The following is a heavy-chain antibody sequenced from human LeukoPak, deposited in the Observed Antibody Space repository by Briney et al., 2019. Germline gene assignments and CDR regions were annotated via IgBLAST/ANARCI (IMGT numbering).Heavy chain of an antibody. CDR2: IYYSGST. J-gene: IGHJ3*02. D-gene: IGHD2-15*01. CDR1: GGSISSGGYY. CDR3: ARDRACSGGSCYPDAFDI. V-gene: IGHV4-31*03. Sequence: SETLSLTCTVSGGSISSGGYYWSWIRQHPGKGLEWIGYIYYSGSTYYNPSLKSRVTISVDTSKNQFSLKLSSVTAADTAVYYCARDRACSGGSCYPDAFDIWGQGTMVTVSS.